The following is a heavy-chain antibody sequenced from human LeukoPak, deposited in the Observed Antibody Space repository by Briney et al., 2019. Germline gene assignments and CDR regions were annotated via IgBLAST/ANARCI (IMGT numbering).Heavy chain of an antibody. V-gene: IGHV3-33*06. J-gene: IGHJ3*02. CDR2: IWYDGSNK. D-gene: IGHD5-24*01. CDR3: AKDLRARGDAFDI. CDR1: GFTFSSYG. Sequence: GGSLRLSCAASGFTFSSYGMHWVRQAPGKGLEWVAVIWYDGSNKYYADSVKGRFTISRDNSKNTLYLQMNRLRAEDTAVYYCAKDLRARGDAFDIWGQGTMVTVSS.